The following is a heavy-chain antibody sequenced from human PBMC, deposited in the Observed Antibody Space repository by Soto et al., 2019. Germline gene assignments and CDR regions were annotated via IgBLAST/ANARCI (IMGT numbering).Heavy chain of an antibody. Sequence: PGGSLRLSCAASGFTFSSYWMSWVRQAPGKGLEWVANIKQDGSEKYYVDSVKGRFTISRDNAKNSLYLQMNSLRAEDTAVYYCAXDHDPATAMVTSWHWGQGTLVTVSS. CDR1: GFTFSSYW. CDR2: IKQDGSEK. CDR3: AXDHDPATAMVTSWH. J-gene: IGHJ4*02. D-gene: IGHD5-18*01. V-gene: IGHV3-7*01.